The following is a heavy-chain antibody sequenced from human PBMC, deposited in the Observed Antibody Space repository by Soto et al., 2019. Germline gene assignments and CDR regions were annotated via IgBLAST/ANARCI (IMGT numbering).Heavy chain of an antibody. V-gene: IGHV3-74*01. D-gene: IGHD1-26*01. CDR1: GXTFSSSW. J-gene: IGHJ4*02. Sequence: GSLRLSCAACGXTFSSSWMHWVRQAPGKGLVLVSRINSDGSSTSYADYVKCRFTISRDNAKNTLYLQMNILRAEDTAVYYCERRRKWELDYWGKGTLVTVS. CDR2: INSDGSST. CDR3: ERRRKWELDY.